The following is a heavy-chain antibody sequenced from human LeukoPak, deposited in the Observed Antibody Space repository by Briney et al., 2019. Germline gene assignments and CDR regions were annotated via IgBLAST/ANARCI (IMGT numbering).Heavy chain of an antibody. CDR2: ISSSSSPI. CDR1: GFTFSSYS. CDR3: ARVQVRCGDSPAPFYYYMDV. J-gene: IGHJ6*03. D-gene: IGHD4-17*01. Sequence: GGSLRLSCAASGFTFSSYSMNWVRQAPGKGLEWVSYISSSSSPIYYADSVKGRFTISRDNAKNSLYLQKKSLRAQETPVYYFARVQVRCGDSPAPFYYYMDVWGKGTAVSVS. V-gene: IGHV3-48*01.